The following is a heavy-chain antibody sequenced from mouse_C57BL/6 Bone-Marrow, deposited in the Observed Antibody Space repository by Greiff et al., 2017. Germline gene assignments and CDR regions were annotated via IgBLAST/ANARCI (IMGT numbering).Heavy chain of an antibody. V-gene: IGHV2-2*01. CDR1: GFSLTSYG. D-gene: IGHD1-1*01. J-gene: IGHJ1*03. CDR3: AGTTVVAHWYFDV. Sequence: QVQLQQSGPGLVQPSQSLSITCTVSGFSLTSYGVHWVRQSPGKGLEWLGVIWSGGSTDYNAAFISRLSISKDNSKSQVFFKMNSLQADDTAIYYCAGTTVVAHWYFDVWGTGTTVTVSS. CDR2: IWSGGST.